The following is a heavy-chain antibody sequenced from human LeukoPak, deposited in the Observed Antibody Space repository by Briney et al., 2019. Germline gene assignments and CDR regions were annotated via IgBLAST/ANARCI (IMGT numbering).Heavy chain of an antibody. J-gene: IGHJ5*01. CDR2: ISAGADST. D-gene: IGHD4-17*01. Sequence: GGSLRLSCAASTFTFSSYAMSWVPHAPGKGLECGSAISAGADSTYYADSVQGRFTISRDNSKNTLFLQMSGLRAEDTAVYFCARGAYGDYDSWGQGTLVTVSS. CDR1: TFTFSSYA. CDR3: ARGAYGDYDS. V-gene: IGHV3-23*01.